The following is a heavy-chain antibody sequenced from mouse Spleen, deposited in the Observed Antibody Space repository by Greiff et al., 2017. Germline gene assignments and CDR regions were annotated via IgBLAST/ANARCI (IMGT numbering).Heavy chain of an antibody. CDR2: ISSGSSTI. CDR1: GFTFSDYG. V-gene: IGHV5-17*01. CDR3: ARGQTGPYWYFDV. D-gene: IGHD4-1*01. J-gene: IGHJ1*03. Sequence: EVKLMESGGGLVKPGGSLKLSCAASGFTFSDYGMHWVRQAPEKGLEWVAYISSGSSTIYYADTVKGRFTISRDNAKNTLFLQMTSLRSEDTAMYYCARGQTGPYWYFDVWGTGTTVTVSS.